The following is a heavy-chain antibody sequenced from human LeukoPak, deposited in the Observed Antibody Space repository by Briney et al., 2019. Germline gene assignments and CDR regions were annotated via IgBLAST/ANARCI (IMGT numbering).Heavy chain of an antibody. D-gene: IGHD4-17*01. CDR1: GFTFSNYW. J-gene: IGHJ4*02. V-gene: IGHV3-23*01. CDR2: ISGSGGST. CDR3: AKGDRYGDYYFDY. Sequence: PGGSLRLSCAASGFTFSNYWMSWVRQAPGKGLEWVSAISGSGGSTYYADSVKGRFTISRDNSKNTLYLQMNSLRAEDTAVYYCAKGDRYGDYYFDYWGQGTLVTVSS.